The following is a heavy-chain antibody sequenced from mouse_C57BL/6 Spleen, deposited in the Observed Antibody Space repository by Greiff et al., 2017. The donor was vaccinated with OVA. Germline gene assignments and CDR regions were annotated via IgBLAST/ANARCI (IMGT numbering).Heavy chain of an antibody. J-gene: IGHJ2*01. V-gene: IGHV1-76*01. CDR2: IYPGSGNT. Sequence: VQLQQSGAELVRPGASVKLSCKASGYTFTDYYINWVKQRPGQGLEWIARIYPGSGNTYYNEKFKGKATLTAEKSSSTAYMQLSSLTSEDSAVYFCARWGTTVVADYWGQGTTLTVSS. CDR3: ARWGTTVVADY. D-gene: IGHD1-1*01. CDR1: GYTFTDYY.